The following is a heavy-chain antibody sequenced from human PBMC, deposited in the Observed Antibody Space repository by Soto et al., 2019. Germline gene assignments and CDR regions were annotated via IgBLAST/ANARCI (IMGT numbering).Heavy chain of an antibody. CDR2: ISPDDGNT. V-gene: IGHV1-18*01. CDR3: ARVEAPFGESLH. Sequence: ASVKVSCKTSGYTFNSYTIAWVRQAPGQGLEWLGWISPDDGNTEYEQKFQGRVTMTADTLTNNAYLELRSLRSDDTAIYYCARVEAPFGESLHWGQGTPVTVSS. CDR1: GYTFNSYT. D-gene: IGHD3-10*01. J-gene: IGHJ4*02.